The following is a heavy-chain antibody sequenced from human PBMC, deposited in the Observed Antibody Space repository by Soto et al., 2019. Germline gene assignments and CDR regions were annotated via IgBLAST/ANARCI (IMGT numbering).Heavy chain of an antibody. V-gene: IGHV3-23*01. D-gene: IGHD1-7*01. J-gene: IGHJ4*02. CDR3: AKNKERELPRIIDY. Sequence: GGSLRLSCATSGFTFGNFAMSWVRQAPVRVLEWVSGMSSASSTTYYGDSLKGRFTISRDTSKNTLYLQMNSLRAEDTAVYYCAKNKERELPRIIDYWGQGTLVTVSS. CDR1: GFTFGNFA. CDR2: MSSASSTT.